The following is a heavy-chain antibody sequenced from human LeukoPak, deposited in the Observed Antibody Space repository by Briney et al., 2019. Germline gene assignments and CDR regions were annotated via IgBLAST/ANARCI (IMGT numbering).Heavy chain of an antibody. Sequence: SQTLSLTCAVSGGSISSGGYSWSWIRQPPGKGLEWIGYIYHSGSTYYNPSLKSRVTISVDRSKNQFSLKLSSVTAADTAVYYCARDGEMNAFDIWGQGTMVTVSS. D-gene: IGHD3-10*01. CDR2: IYHSGST. CDR1: GGSISSGGYS. J-gene: IGHJ3*02. CDR3: ARDGEMNAFDI. V-gene: IGHV4-30-2*01.